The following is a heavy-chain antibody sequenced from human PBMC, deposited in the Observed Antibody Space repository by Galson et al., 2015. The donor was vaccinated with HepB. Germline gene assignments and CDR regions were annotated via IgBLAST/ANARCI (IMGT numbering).Heavy chain of an antibody. J-gene: IGHJ6*02. CDR2: IKQDGSEK. V-gene: IGHV3-7*03. Sequence: SLRLSCAASGFTFSSYWMSWVRQAPGKGLEWVANIKQDGSEKYYVDSVKGRFTISRDNAKNSLYLQMNSLRAEDTAVYYCARESYYYDSSGYYYYYGMDVWGQGTTVTVSS. D-gene: IGHD3-22*01. CDR3: ARESYYYDSSGYYYYYGMDV. CDR1: GFTFSSYW.